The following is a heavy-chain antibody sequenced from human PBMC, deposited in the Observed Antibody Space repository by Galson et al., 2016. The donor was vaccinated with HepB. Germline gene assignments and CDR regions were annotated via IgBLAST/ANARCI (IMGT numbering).Heavy chain of an antibody. CDR1: EFTFSSFW. CDR2: IRQDGNDM. D-gene: IGHD2-21*02. Sequence: SLRLSCAASEFTFSSFWMNWVRQAPGKGLECVANIRQDGNDMYYVDSVKGRFTISRDNAKNFLYLQMNNLRAEDTAVYYCAVLRGGKCGGACYFDSWGQGTLVTVSS. CDR3: AVLRGGKCGGACYFDS. J-gene: IGHJ4*02. V-gene: IGHV3-7*03.